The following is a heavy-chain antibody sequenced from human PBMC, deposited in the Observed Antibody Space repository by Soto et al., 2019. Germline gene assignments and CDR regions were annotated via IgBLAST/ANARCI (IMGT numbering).Heavy chain of an antibody. CDR2: IIPIFGTA. V-gene: IGHV1-69*01. Sequence: QVQLVQSGAEVKKPGSSVKVSCKASGGTFSSYAISWVRQAPGQGLEWMGGIIPIFGTANYAQKFQGRVTSTADESTSTAYMELSSLRSEDTAVYYCASDGRLDGGWQLVLDYWGQGTLVTVSS. CDR3: ASDGRLDGGWQLVLDY. D-gene: IGHD6-6*01. CDR1: GGTFSSYA. J-gene: IGHJ4*02.